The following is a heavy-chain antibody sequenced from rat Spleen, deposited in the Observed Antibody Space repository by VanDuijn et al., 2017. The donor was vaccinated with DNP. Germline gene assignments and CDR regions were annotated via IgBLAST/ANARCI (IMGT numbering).Heavy chain of an antibody. CDR2: IRYDGGST. D-gene: IGHD1-1*01. CDR3: ARWATVDYYFDY. J-gene: IGHJ2*01. CDR1: GFTFSNYG. V-gene: IGHV5-22*01. Sequence: EVQLVESGGGLVQPGRSLKLSCAASGFTFSNYGMAWVRQAPTKGLEWVASIRYDGGSTYYGDSVKGRFTISRDNAKSTLYLQMNSLRSEDMATYYCARWATVDYYFDYWGQGVMVTVSS.